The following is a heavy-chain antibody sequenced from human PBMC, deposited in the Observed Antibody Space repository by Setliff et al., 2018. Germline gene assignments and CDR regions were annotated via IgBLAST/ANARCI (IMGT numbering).Heavy chain of an antibody. CDR3: ARVYGGYFQ. J-gene: IGHJ1*01. D-gene: IGHD2-21*02. CDR2: IYHSGSA. Sequence: ASETLSLTCAVSGGSISSSNWWSWVRQPPGKGLEWIGEIYHSGSANYNPSLKSRVTISVDTSKNQFSLKLSSVTAADTAVYYCARVYGGYFQWGHGTLVTVSS. V-gene: IGHV4-4*02. CDR1: GGSISSSNW.